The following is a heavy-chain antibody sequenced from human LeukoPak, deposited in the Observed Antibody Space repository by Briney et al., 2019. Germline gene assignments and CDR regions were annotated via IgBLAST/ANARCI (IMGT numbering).Heavy chain of an antibody. V-gene: IGHV3-64*02. CDR3: AREGGDAFDI. J-gene: IGHJ3*02. Sequence: GGSLRLSCTSSGFIFSTYDMHWVRQAPGKGLEYVSGISRNGDSTYYADSVKGRFSISRDDSKKTQYLQMGSLRPEDMAMYYCAREGGDAFDIWGQGTMVTVSS. CDR2: ISRNGDST. CDR1: GFIFSTYD. D-gene: IGHD1-26*01.